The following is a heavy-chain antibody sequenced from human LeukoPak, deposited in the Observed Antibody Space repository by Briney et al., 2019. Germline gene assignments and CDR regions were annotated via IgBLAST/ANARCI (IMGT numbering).Heavy chain of an antibody. J-gene: IGHJ4*02. V-gene: IGHV3-23*01. CDR1: GFTFSSYG. CDR3: ARGLSSSWSWDY. Sequence: GGSLRLSCAASGFTFSSYGLSWVRQAPGKGLEWVSGISGSGGSTHYADSVKGRFTISRDNSKNTLYLQMNSLRAEDTAVYYCARGLSSSWSWDYWGQGTLVTVSS. CDR2: ISGSGGST. D-gene: IGHD6-13*01.